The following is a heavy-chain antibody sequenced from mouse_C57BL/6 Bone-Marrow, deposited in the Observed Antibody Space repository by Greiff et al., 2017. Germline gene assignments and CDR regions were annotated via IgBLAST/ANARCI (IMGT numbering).Heavy chain of an antibody. CDR3: ARDDETGAY. J-gene: IGHJ3*01. Sequence: EVKLMESGGGLVKPGGSLKLSCAASGFTFSSYAMSWVRQTPEKRLEWVATISDGGSYTYYPDNVKGRFTLSRDNAKNNLYLQMSHLKSEDTAMYYCARDDETGAYWGQGTLVTVSA. CDR1: GFTFSSYA. V-gene: IGHV5-4*01. CDR2: ISDGGSYT.